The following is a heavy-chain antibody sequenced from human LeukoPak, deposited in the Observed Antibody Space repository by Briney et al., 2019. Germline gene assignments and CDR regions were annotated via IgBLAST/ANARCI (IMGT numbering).Heavy chain of an antibody. CDR3: AWGSSGHADY. V-gene: IGHV3-7*04. J-gene: IGHJ4*02. CDR2: IKPDGSEK. D-gene: IGHD5-12*01. CDR1: GFTFSSYW. Sequence: PGGSLRLSCAAAGFTFSSYWMTWVRQAPGKGLEWVANIKPDGSEKYYVDSVKGRFTISRDNAKNSLYLQMNSLRAEDTAVYYCAWGSSGHADYWGQGTLVTVSS.